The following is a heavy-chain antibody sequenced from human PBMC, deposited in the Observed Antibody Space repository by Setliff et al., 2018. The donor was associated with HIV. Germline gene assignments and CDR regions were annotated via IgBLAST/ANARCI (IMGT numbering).Heavy chain of an antibody. CDR3: ASFFVTTVTNQDY. J-gene: IGHJ4*02. V-gene: IGHV4-4*02. CDR2: LSPSGTT. Sequence: TSETLSLTCAVSGGSISSDNWWTWVRQPPGKGLEWIGELSPSGTTRSNPSLQSRVTISLDTSNNQFSLKLTSVTAADTAMYYCASFFVTTVTNQDYWGQGTPVTVSS. CDR1: GGSISSDNW. D-gene: IGHD4-17*01.